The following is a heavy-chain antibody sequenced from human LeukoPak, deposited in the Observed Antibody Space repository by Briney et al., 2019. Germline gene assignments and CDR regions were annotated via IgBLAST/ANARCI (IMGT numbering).Heavy chain of an antibody. CDR3: SRGGSGSYYYYYYGMDV. V-gene: IGHV3-7*01. J-gene: IGHJ6*02. CDR1: GFTFSSYW. D-gene: IGHD3-10*01. Sequence: GGSLSLSGEASGFTFSSYWMSWVRQAPGKGLKWVPNIKQDGSEKYYVDSVKGRFTISRDNAKNSLYLQMNSLRAEDTAVYYCSRGGSGSYYYYYYGMDVWGQGTTVTVSS. CDR2: IKQDGSEK.